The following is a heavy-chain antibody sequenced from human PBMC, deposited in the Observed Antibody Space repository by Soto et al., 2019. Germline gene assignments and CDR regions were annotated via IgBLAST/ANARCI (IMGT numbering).Heavy chain of an antibody. J-gene: IGHJ6*03. CDR1: GGSFSGYQ. D-gene: IGHD3-10*01. V-gene: IGHV4-34*01. CDR2: INDSGNI. CDR3: ARGLILWFGELSRRGGYYYYMDV. Sequence: QVQLQQWGAGLLKPSETLSLTCAFYGGSFSGYQWSWIRQTPGKGLEWIGEINDSGNINYNPSLKSRVTILVDTAKKQISLKLSSVTASDTAVYYCARGLILWFGELSRRGGYYYYMDVWGKGTTVTVSS.